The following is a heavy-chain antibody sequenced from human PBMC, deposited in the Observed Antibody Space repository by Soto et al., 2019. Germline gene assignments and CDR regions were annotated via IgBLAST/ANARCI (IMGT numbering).Heavy chain of an antibody. V-gene: IGHV4-39*01. CDR2: IYYSGST. Sequence: PSETLSLTCTVSGSSISSSSYYWGWIRQPPGKGLEWIGSIYYSGSTYYNPSLKSRVTISVDTSKNQFSLKLSSVTAADTAVYYCARLLVVVVIDSDGMDVWGQGTTVS. CDR1: GSSISSSSYY. J-gene: IGHJ6*02. D-gene: IGHD2-15*01. CDR3: ARLLVVVVIDSDGMDV.